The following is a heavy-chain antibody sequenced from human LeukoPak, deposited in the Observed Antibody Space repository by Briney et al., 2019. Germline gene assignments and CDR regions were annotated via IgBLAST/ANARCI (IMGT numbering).Heavy chain of an antibody. CDR2: IYYSGGT. V-gene: IGHV4-59*01. Sequence: PSETLSLTCTVSGGSISSYYWSWIRQPPGKGLEWIGYIYYSGGTHYNPSLKSRVTISVDTYKNQSALKLSSVTAADTAVYYCARGTAVVASNWGQGTLVTVSS. CDR1: GGSISSYY. CDR3: ARGTAVVASN. D-gene: IGHD3-22*01. J-gene: IGHJ1*01.